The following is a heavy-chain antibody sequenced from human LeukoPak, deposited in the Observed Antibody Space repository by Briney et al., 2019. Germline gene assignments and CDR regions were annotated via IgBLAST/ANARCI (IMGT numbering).Heavy chain of an antibody. CDR2: ISWNGVSI. CDR1: GFTFDDFA. V-gene: IGHV3-9*01. D-gene: IGHD6-13*01. Sequence: PGGSLRLSCAASGFTFDDFAMHWVRQVPGKGLEWVSGISWNGVSIVYADSVDGRFTISRDNVQNSLYLQMENLRAEDTALYFCAKDRHIAAPGESLDSWGQGTLVIVSS. J-gene: IGHJ4*02. CDR3: AKDRHIAAPGESLDS.